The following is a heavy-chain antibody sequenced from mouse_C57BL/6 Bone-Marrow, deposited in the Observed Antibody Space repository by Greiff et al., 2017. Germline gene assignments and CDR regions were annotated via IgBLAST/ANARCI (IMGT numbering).Heavy chain of an antibody. CDR2: ISSGGSYT. Sequence: EVHLVESGGDLVKPGGSLKLSCAASGFTFSSYGMSWVRQTPDKRLEWVATISSGGSYTYYPDSVKGRFTISSDNAKNTLYLQMSSLKSEDTAMYYCARHRYYGSISWFAYWGQGTLVTVSA. CDR1: GFTFSSYG. CDR3: ARHRYYGSISWFAY. D-gene: IGHD1-1*01. J-gene: IGHJ3*01. V-gene: IGHV5-6*01.